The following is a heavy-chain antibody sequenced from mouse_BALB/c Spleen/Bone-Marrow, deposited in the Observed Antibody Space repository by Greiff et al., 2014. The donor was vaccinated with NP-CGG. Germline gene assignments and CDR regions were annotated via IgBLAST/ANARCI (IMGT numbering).Heavy chain of an antibody. Sequence: QVQLQQSGPGLVAPSQSLSITCSVSGFSLPSYGVSWVRQPPGQDLEWLGVLWGDGSTNYHSALRSRLSISKDKSKSQVVLKLNRLQTEDTATYYFAKGPIWDGYFDYWGQGTSLTVSA. CDR1: GFSLPSYG. CDR2: LWGDGST. CDR3: AKGPIWDGYFDY. V-gene: IGHV2-3*01. J-gene: IGHJ2*02. D-gene: IGHD4-1*01.